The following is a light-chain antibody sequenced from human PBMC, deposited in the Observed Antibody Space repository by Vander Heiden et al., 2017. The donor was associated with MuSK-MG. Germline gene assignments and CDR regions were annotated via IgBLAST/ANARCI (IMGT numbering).Light chain of an antibody. J-gene: IGLJ3*02. CDR2: SSN. Sequence: QSVLTQPPSASATPGQRVTISCSGSRSHIGSNTVNWYQHLPGTAPKLVIYSSNKRPSGVPDRFSGSKSGTSASLAISGLRSEDEGDYYCATWDDSLNGPVFGGGTKLTVL. CDR3: ATWDDSLNGPV. CDR1: RSHIGSNT. V-gene: IGLV1-44*01.